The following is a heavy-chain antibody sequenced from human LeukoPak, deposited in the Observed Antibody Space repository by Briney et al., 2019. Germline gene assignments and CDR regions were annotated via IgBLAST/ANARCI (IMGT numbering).Heavy chain of an antibody. CDR2: IRYDGSNK. CDR1: GFTLSSYG. J-gene: IGHJ6*03. CDR3: AKIPSYYYYYMDV. V-gene: IGHV3-30*02. Sequence: GGSLRLSCAASGFTLSSYGMHWVRQAPGKGLEWVAFIRYDGSNKYYADSVKGRFTISRDNSKNTLYLQMNSLRAEDTAVYYCAKIPSYYYYYMDVWGKGTTVTISS.